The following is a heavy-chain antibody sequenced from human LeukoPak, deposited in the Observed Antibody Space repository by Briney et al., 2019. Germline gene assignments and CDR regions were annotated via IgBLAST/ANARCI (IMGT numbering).Heavy chain of an antibody. V-gene: IGHV3-23*01. D-gene: IGHD3-3*01. J-gene: IGHJ4*02. CDR1: GFTFSSYA. CDR3: AKDAYDDFWSGYSYFDY. Sequence: PGGSLRLSCAASGFTFSSYAMSWVRQAPGKGLEWVSAISGSGGSTYYADSVKGRFTISRDNSKNTLYLQMNSLRAEDTAVYYCAKDAYDDFWSGYSYFDYWGQGTLVTVSS. CDR2: ISGSGGST.